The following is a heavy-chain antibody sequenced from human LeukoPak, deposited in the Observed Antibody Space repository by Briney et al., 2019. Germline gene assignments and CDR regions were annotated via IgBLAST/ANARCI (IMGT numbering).Heavy chain of an antibody. V-gene: IGHV3-23*01. D-gene: IGHD2-8*01. CDR2: ISGSVGST. CDR3: ANGNRCTSPNCLGYYYFYMDV. CDR1: GFTFSSYA. Sequence: GGSLRLSCAASGFTFSSYAMSWVRQAPGKGLEWVSAISGSVGSTYYADSVKGRFTISRDNSKNTLYLQMNSLRAEDTAVYYCANGNRCTSPNCLGYYYFYMDVWGKGTTVTVSS. J-gene: IGHJ6*03.